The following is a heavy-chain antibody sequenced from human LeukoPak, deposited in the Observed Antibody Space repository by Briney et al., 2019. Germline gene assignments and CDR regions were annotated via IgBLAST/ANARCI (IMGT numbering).Heavy chain of an antibody. CDR2: INHSGST. D-gene: IGHD4-17*01. J-gene: IGHJ4*02. CDR3: ARHGYGDYYFDY. Sequence: PSETLSLTCAVYGGSFSGYYWSWIRQPPGKGLEWIGEINHSGSTNYNPSLKSRVTISVDTSKNQFSLKLSSVTAADTAVYYCARHGYGDYYFDYWGQGTLVTVSS. CDR1: GGSFSGYY. V-gene: IGHV4-34*01.